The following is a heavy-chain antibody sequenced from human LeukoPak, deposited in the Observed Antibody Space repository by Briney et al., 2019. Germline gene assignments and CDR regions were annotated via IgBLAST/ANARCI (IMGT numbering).Heavy chain of an antibody. J-gene: IGHJ4*02. Sequence: GGSLRLSCAASGFTFRSYSMNWVREAPGKGLEWVSSISSSSSCIYYADSVKGRFTISRDNAKNSLYLQMNSLRAEDTAVYYCASGQLWFPYYFDYWGQGTLVTVSS. CDR3: ASGQLWFPYYFDY. CDR1: GFTFRSYS. V-gene: IGHV3-21*01. CDR2: ISSSSSCI. D-gene: IGHD5-18*01.